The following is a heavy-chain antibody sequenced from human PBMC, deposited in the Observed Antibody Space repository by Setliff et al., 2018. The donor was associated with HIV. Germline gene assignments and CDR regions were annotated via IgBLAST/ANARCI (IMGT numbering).Heavy chain of an antibody. CDR1: GGSFSDNY. CDR2: INHSGST. J-gene: IGHJ4*02. CDR3: ARGRFHRLHRPYSGSGSLGIQYFDY. Sequence: LSLTCAVYGGSFSDNYWSWIRQSPGKGLEWIGEINHSGSTNYNPSLKSRVTTSVDTSKSQFSLRLNSVTATDTALYYCARGRFHRLHRPYSGSGSLGIQYFDYWGQGTLVTVSS. D-gene: IGHD3-10*01. V-gene: IGHV4-34*01.